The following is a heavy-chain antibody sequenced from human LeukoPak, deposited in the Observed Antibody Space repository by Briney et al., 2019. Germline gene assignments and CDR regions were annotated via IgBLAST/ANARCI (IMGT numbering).Heavy chain of an antibody. CDR2: MHPNSGNT. CDR1: GYTFTSYD. V-gene: IGHV1-8*01. D-gene: IGHD5-12*01. CDR3: ARGNVVATSQIDY. Sequence: ASVKVSCKASGYTFTSYDINWVRQATGQGLEWMGWMHPNSGNTGYAQKFQGRVTITRNTSISTAYMELSSLRSEDTAVYYCARGNVVATSQIDYWGQGTLVTVSS. J-gene: IGHJ4*02.